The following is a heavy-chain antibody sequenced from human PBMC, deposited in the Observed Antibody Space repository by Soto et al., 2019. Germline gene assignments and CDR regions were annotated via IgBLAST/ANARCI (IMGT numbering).Heavy chain of an antibody. CDR3: ARGRGPMTYRSYYFDY. Sequence: PSETLSLTCAVYGGSFSGYYWSWIRQPPWKGLEWIGEINHSGSTNYNPSLKSRVTISVDTSKNQFSLKLSSVTAADTAVYYCARGRGPMTYRSYYFDYWGQGTLVTVSS. J-gene: IGHJ4*02. V-gene: IGHV4-34*01. CDR2: INHSGST. CDR1: GGSFSGYY. D-gene: IGHD1-26*01.